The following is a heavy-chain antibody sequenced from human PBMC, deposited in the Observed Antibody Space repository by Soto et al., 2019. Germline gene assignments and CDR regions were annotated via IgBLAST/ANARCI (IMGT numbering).Heavy chain of an antibody. D-gene: IGHD1-26*01. CDR3: ARSSGTYPPSRNYYGLDV. V-gene: IGHV1-18*01. J-gene: IGHJ6*02. CDR2: ISAHNGDT. Sequence: QVQLVQSGPEVKKPGASVKVACKASGYTFTSYGFSWVRQAPGQGLEWMGWISAHNGDTIYAQKFQDRITMTTDTSTNTAYLELRRLKSGDTAVFYCARSSGTYPPSRNYYGLDVWGQGTTVTVSS. CDR1: GYTFTSYG.